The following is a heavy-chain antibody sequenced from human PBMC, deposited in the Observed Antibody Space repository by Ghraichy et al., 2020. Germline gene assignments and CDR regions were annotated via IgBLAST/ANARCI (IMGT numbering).Heavy chain of an antibody. D-gene: IGHD4-23*01. V-gene: IGHV3-15*01. CDR3: TTDYEGWGYGGDY. Sequence: GGSLRLSCAASGFTFSNAWMSWVRQAPGKGLEWVGRIKSKTDGGTTDYAAPVKGRFTISRDDSKNTLYLQMNSLKTEDTAVYYCTTDYEGWGYGGDYWGQGTLVTVSS. CDR1: GFTFSNAW. J-gene: IGHJ4*02. CDR2: IKSKTDGGTT.